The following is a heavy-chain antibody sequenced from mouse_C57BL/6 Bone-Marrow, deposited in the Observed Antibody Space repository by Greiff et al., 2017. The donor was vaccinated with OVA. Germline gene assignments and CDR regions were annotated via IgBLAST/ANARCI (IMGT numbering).Heavy chain of an antibody. J-gene: IGHJ2*01. CDR2: IDPEDGDT. Sequence: VQLQQSGAELVKPGASVKLSCTASGFNIKDYYMHWVKQRTEQGLEWIGRIDPEDGDTKYAPKFQGKATITADTSSNTAYRHLSSLTSEDTAVYYCARQFITTVVPYFDYWGQGTTLTGSS. CDR3: ARQFITTVVPYFDY. D-gene: IGHD1-1*01. V-gene: IGHV14-2*01. CDR1: GFNIKDYY.